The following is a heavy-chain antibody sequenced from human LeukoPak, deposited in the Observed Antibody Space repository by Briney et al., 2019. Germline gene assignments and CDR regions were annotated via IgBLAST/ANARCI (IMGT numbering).Heavy chain of an antibody. CDR2: IYHSGST. Sequence: PSETLSLTCSVSGYSVSSGYYWGWIRQPPGKGLEWIGSIYHSGSTYYNPSLKSRVTISVDTSKNQFSLKLSSVTAADTAVYYCARDQGGVGYWGQGTLVTVSS. D-gene: IGHD3-16*01. V-gene: IGHV4-38-2*02. J-gene: IGHJ4*02. CDR1: GYSVSSGYY. CDR3: ARDQGGVGY.